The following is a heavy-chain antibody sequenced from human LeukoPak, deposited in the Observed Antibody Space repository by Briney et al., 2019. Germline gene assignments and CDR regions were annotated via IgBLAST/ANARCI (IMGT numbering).Heavy chain of an antibody. CDR3: TSQAGYSSSWET. CDR1: GLTFMGLA. V-gene: IGHV3-73*01. D-gene: IGHD6-13*01. Sequence: GGSLKLSFAASGLTFMGLARHWVPQAPGKGRGGFGRMRSRANNYATQYAASVEGRFTISRDDSKNTRYLEMNSLKTEDTALYYCTSQAGYSSSWETWGQGTLVTVSS. CDR2: MRSRANNYAT. J-gene: IGHJ5*02.